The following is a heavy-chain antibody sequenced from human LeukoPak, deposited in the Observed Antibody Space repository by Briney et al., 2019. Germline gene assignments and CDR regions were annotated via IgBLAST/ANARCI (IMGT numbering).Heavy chain of an antibody. Sequence: SETLSLTCTVSGGSISSGGYYWSWIRQHPGKGLEWIGYIYYSGSTYYNPSLKSRVTISVDTSKNQFSLKLSSVTAADTAVYYCARRAAMATNWFDPWGQGTLVTVSS. CDR3: ARRAAMATNWFDP. CDR2: IYYSGST. J-gene: IGHJ5*02. D-gene: IGHD5-18*01. V-gene: IGHV4-31*03. CDR1: GGSISSGGYY.